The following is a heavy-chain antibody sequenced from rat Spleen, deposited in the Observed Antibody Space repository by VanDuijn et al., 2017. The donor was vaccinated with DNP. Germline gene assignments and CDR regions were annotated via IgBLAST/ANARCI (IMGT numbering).Heavy chain of an antibody. J-gene: IGHJ1*01. CDR3: ARRRLPYWYFDF. Sequence: QVQLQQSGTELAKPGSSVKISCKASGYTFTTYYIGWIKQTTGQGLKYLGYINTGSGGTNYNEKFKGKATLTVGKSSSTAFMQLSSLTPDDSAVYYCARRRLPYWYFDFWGPGTMVTVSS. V-gene: IGHV1-43*01. CDR1: GYTFTTYY. CDR2: INTGSGGT. D-gene: IGHD1-4*01.